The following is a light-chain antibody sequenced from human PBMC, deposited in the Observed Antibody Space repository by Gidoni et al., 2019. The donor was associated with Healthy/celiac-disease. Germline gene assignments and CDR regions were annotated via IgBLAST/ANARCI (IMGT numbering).Light chain of an antibody. CDR2: AAS. J-gene: IGKJ2*01. CDR3: QQYDNLPPYT. V-gene: IGKV1-33*01. Sequence: IQMQPSTSSLSASVGDRATITCQTSQDISNYLNWYQQKPGKATKLLIYAASNLETGGPSRFSLSGTGTEFTFTISSLQPEDIATYYCQQYDNLPPYTFGQGTKLEIK. CDR1: QDISNY.